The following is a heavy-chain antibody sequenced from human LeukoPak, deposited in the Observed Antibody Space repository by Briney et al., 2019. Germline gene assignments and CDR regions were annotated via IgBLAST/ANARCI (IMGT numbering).Heavy chain of an antibody. CDR2: IKNRSDGGAT. CDR1: GFTFSAAW. Sequence: GGSLRLSCAASGFTFSAAWMTWGRQTAGKGRECGGRIKNRSDGGATDYPTPVKGRFAISRDDSKNTLYLQMNSLKVEDPGVYYCTTVGSSWGFGYWGQGTLVTVSS. J-gene: IGHJ4*02. V-gene: IGHV3-15*01. CDR3: TTVGSSWGFGY. D-gene: IGHD6-13*01.